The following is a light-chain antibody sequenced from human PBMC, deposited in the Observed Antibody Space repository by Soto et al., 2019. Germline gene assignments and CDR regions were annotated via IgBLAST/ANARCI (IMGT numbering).Light chain of an antibody. J-gene: IGLJ3*02. CDR3: SSFTSINTWV. CDR2: EVS. CDR1: SSDVGGYNY. V-gene: IGLV2-14*01. Sequence: QSALTQPASVSGSPGQSITISCTGTSSDVGGYNYVSWYQQHPGKAPKLMIYEVSNRPSGVSNRFSGSKSGNTASLTISGLQTEDEAEYYCSSFTSINTWVFGGGTK.